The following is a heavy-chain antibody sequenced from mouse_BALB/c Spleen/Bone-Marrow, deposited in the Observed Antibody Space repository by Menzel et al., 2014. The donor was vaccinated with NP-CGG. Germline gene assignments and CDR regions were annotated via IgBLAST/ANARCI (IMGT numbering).Heavy chain of an antibody. J-gene: IGHJ4*01. D-gene: IGHD2-4*01. Sequence: EVKLMESGGGLVKPGGSLKLSCAASGFTFSDYYMYWVRQTPEKRLEWVATISDGGSYTYYPDSVKGRFTISRDNAKNNLYLQMSSLKSEDTAMYYCARIYYDYDRGVYYYAMDYWGQGTSVTVSS. V-gene: IGHV5-4*02. CDR1: GFTFSDYY. CDR3: ARIYYDYDRGVYYYAMDY. CDR2: ISDGGSYT.